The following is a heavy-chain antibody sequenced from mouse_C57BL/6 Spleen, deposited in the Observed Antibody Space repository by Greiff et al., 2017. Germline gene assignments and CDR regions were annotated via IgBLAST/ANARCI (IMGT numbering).Heavy chain of an antibody. D-gene: IGHD2-1*01. CDR2: INPNNGGT. V-gene: IGHV1-18*01. J-gene: IGHJ1*03. CDR1: GYTFTDYN. CDR3: ARRGPYGNYGYFDV. Sequence: VQLKQSGPELVKPGASVKIPCKASGYTFTDYNMDWVKQSHGKSLEWMGDINPNNGGTIYNQKFKGKATLTVDKSSSTAYMELRSLTSEDTAVYYWARRGPYGNYGYFDVWGTGTTVTVSS.